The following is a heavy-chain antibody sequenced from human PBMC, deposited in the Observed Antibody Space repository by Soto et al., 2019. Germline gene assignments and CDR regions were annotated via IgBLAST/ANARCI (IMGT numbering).Heavy chain of an antibody. V-gene: IGHV3-74*01. D-gene: IGHD1-26*01. CDR1: GFSFSSYF. CDR3: ARENWYSLDV. Sequence: EVQLVESGGGSVQPGGSLRLSCAASGFSFSSYFMAWVRQAPGEGLVSVSHVPGDGSRASYADSVRGRFTISRDNAKNTLYLQMDSLRDEDTAISYCARENWYSLDVWGQGTTVTVSS. J-gene: IGHJ6*02. CDR2: VPGDGSRA.